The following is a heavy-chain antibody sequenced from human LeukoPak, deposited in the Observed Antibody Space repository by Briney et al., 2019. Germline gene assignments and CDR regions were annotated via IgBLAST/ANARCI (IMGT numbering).Heavy chain of an antibody. D-gene: IGHD3-3*01. J-gene: IGHJ4*02. CDR2: IYHSGST. CDR1: GYSISSGYY. V-gene: IGHV4-38-2*01. Sequence: SETLSLTCAVSGYSISSGYYWGWIRQPPGKGLEWIGSIYHSGSTYYNPSLKSRVTISVDTSKNQFSLKLSSVTAADTAVYYCARSDHDFWSGYYTLFDYWGQGTLVTVSS. CDR3: ARSDHDFWSGYYTLFDY.